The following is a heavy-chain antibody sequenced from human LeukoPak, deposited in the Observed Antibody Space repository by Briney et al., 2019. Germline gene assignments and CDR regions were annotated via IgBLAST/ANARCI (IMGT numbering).Heavy chain of an antibody. J-gene: IGHJ4*02. CDR1: GFTFSSYA. D-gene: IGHD2-2*01. Sequence: PGGSLRLSCAASGFTFSSYAMSWVRQAPGKGLEWVSGISGSDGSTNYADSVKGRFTISRENSKNTLYLQMNSLRAEDTAVYYCAKESLRVVPSATFDYWGQGTLVTVSS. CDR3: AKESLRVVPSATFDY. CDR2: ISGSDGST. V-gene: IGHV3-23*01.